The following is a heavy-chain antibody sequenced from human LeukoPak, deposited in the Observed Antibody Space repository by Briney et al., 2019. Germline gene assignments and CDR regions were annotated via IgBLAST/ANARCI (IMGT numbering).Heavy chain of an antibody. CDR3: ARDRREYYDGSRYPHDAFDI. D-gene: IGHD3-22*01. CDR2: THYSGST. Sequence: PSETLSLTCTVSGGSISSGGYYWSWIRQHPGKGLEWIGYTHYSGSTYYNPSLKSRVTISVDTSKNQFSLKLSSVTAADTAVYYCARDRREYYDGSRYPHDAFDIWGQGTMVTVSS. V-gene: IGHV4-31*03. CDR1: GGSISSGGYY. J-gene: IGHJ3*02.